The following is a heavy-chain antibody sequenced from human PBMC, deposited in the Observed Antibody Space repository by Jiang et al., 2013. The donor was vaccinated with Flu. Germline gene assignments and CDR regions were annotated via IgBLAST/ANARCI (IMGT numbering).Heavy chain of an antibody. D-gene: IGHD6-13*01. CDR3: AREISSSSWIDP. CDR1: GGSISSYY. V-gene: IGHV4-59*01. Sequence: GSGLVKPSETLSLTCTVSGGSISSYYWSWIRQPPGKGLEWIGYIYYSGSTNYNPSLKSRVTISVDTSKNQFSLKLSSVTAADTAVYYCAREISSSSWIDPWGQGTLVTVSS. J-gene: IGHJ5*02. CDR2: IYYSGST.